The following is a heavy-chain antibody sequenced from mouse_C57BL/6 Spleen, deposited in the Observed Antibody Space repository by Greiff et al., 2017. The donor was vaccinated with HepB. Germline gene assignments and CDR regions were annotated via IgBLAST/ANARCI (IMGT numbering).Heavy chain of an antibody. J-gene: IGHJ4*01. D-gene: IGHD2-4*01. CDR3: TREYYDYEKDAMDY. V-gene: IGHV5-9-1*02. Sequence: EVMLVESGEGLVKPGGSLKLSCAASGFTFSSYAMSWVRQTPEKRLEWVAYISSGGDYIYYADTVKGRFTISRGNARNTLYLQMSSLKSEDTAMYYCTREYYDYEKDAMDYWGQGTSVTVSS. CDR2: ISSGGDYI. CDR1: GFTFSSYA.